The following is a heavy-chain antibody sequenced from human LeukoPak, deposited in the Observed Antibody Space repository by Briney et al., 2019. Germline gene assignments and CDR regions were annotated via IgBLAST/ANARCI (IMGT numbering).Heavy chain of an antibody. V-gene: IGHV1-18*01. D-gene: IGHD3-10*01. CDR2: ISPYNGNT. Sequence: GASVKVSCKASGYTFTSYDINWVRQAPGQGLEWMGWISPYNGNTNYAQKLQGRVTITTNTSTSTAYMELSSLRSEDTAVYYCARGSNYGAGSYWYYLDYCGQETLGTVS. J-gene: IGHJ4*02. CDR3: ARGSNYGAGSYWYYLDY. CDR1: GYTFTSYD.